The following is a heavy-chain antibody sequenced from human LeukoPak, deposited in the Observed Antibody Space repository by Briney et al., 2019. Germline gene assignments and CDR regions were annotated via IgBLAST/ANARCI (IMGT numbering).Heavy chain of an antibody. CDR2: ISYDGSNK. CDR1: GFTFSSYA. D-gene: IGHD3-3*01. J-gene: IGHJ4*02. Sequence: GGSLRLSCAASGFTFSSYAMHWVRQAPGKGLEWVAVISYDGSNKYYADSVKGRFTISRDNSKNTLYLQMNSLRAEDTAVYYCARGDFWSGSPSYYFDYWGQETLVTVSS. CDR3: ARGDFWSGSPSYYFDY. V-gene: IGHV3-30*01.